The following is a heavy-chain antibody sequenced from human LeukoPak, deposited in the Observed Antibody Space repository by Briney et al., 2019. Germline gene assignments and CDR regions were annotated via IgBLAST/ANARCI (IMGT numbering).Heavy chain of an antibody. V-gene: IGHV4-34*01. CDR1: GGSVRDNY. CDR2: IHHSGST. D-gene: IGHD6-13*01. Sequence: SETLSLTCAVYGGSVRDNYWSWIRQPPGKGLEWIGEIHHSGSTKYNPSLKSQVTISLDTSKNQFSLKLNSMTAADTAVYYCAGHVSAAAGGRWGQGTLVTVSS. J-gene: IGHJ4*02. CDR3: AGHVSAAAGGR.